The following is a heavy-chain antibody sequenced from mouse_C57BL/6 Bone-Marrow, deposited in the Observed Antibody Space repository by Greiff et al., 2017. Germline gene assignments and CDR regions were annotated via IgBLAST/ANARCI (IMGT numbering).Heavy chain of an antibody. Sequence: DVMLVESGGGLVKPGGSLKLSCAASGFTFSSYAMSWVRQTPEKKLEWVATISDGGSYTYYPDNVKGRFTISRDNAKNNRYLQMSHLKSEDTAMYYCARDGRQLRLLFAYWGQGTLVTVSA. J-gene: IGHJ3*01. D-gene: IGHD3-2*02. CDR3: ARDGRQLRLLFAY. V-gene: IGHV5-4*01. CDR2: ISDGGSYT. CDR1: GFTFSSYA.